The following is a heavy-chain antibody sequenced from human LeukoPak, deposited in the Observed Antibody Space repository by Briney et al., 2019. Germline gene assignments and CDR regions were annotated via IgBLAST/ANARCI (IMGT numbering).Heavy chain of an antibody. Sequence: RGSLRLSCAASGFTFSRAWMNWVRQAPGKGLEWVSYISSSSSTIYYADSVKGRFTISRDNAKNSLYLQMNSLRDEDTAVYYCAREAITMIVPGAFDIWGQGTMVTVSS. D-gene: IGHD3-22*01. CDR2: ISSSSSTI. CDR3: AREAITMIVPGAFDI. J-gene: IGHJ3*02. V-gene: IGHV3-48*02. CDR1: GFTFSRAW.